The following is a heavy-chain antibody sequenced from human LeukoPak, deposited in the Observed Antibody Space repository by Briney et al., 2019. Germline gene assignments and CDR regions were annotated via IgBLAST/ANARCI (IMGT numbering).Heavy chain of an antibody. Sequence: GGSLRLSCAASGFTFSSYGMHWVRQAPGKGLVWVSRINSDGSNTSYADSVKGRFTISRDNAKNTLYLQMNSLRAEDTAVYYCARDQGDSSSWEIFMDVWGQGTTVTVSS. CDR1: GFTFSSYG. CDR2: INSDGSNT. D-gene: IGHD6-13*01. CDR3: ARDQGDSSSWEIFMDV. V-gene: IGHV3-74*01. J-gene: IGHJ6*02.